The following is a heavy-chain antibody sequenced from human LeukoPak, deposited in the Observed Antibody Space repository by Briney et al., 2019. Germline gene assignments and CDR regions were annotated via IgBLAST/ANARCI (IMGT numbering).Heavy chain of an antibody. CDR3: AREISRFAI. CDR1: GFTVSSSNY. D-gene: IGHD3-16*01. CDR2: IYTGGTT. V-gene: IGHV3-66*01. Sequence: QPGGSLRLSCAASGFTVSSSNYMYWVRQAPGKGLEWVSVIYTGGTTYYTDSVKSRFTISRHNPNNTLYHQMHNRRAEDTAVYYSAREISRFAIWRQGTLVTVSS. J-gene: IGHJ4*02.